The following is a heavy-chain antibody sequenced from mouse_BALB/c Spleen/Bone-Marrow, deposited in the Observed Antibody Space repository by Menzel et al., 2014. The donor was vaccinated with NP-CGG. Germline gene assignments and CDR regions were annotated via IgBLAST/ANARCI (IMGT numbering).Heavy chain of an antibody. D-gene: IGHD1-1*01. CDR3: ARRAYGGSYGFAY. CDR1: GYTFTSYW. J-gene: IGHJ3*01. V-gene: IGHV1-7*01. Sequence: CGAELAKPGASLKMSCKASGYTFTSYWMHWVKQRPGQGLEWIGYINPSTDYTEYNQKFKDKATLTADKSSSTAFMQLSSLTSEDSAVYYCARRAYGGSYGFAYWGQGTLVTVSA. CDR2: INPSTDYT.